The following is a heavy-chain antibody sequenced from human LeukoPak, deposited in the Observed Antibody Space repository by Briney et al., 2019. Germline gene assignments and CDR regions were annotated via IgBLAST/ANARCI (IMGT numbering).Heavy chain of an antibody. J-gene: IGHJ4*02. Sequence: ASVNVSCKASGYTFTSYGISWVRQAPGQGLECMGWLSAYNGNTNYAQKLQGRVTMTTDTSTSTAYMELRSLRSDDTAVYYCARDRTIFGVVIIDTGFDYWGQGTLVTVSS. V-gene: IGHV1-18*01. D-gene: IGHD3-3*01. CDR3: ARDRTIFGVVIIDTGFDY. CDR2: LSAYNGNT. CDR1: GYTFTSYG.